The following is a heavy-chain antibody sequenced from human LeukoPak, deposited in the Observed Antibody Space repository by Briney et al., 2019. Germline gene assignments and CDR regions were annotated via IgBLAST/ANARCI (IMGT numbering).Heavy chain of an antibody. CDR2: IRSKSDGGTA. V-gene: IGHV3-15*01. J-gene: IGHJ5*02. CDR3: TTVIYDP. Sequence: PGGSLRLSCAASGFTFSKAWVTWVRQAPGKGLELVGRIRSKSDGGTAEYAAPVKGRFTISRDDSRNTVHLQMNSLKSEDTALYYCTTVIYDPWGQGTLVTVSA. CDR1: GFTFSKAW.